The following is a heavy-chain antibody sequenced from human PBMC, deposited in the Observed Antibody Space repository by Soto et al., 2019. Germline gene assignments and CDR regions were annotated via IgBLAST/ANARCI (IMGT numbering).Heavy chain of an antibody. CDR2: ISGSGGST. CDR3: ATQTGDIVVVPAASDAFDI. J-gene: IGHJ3*02. D-gene: IGHD2-2*01. V-gene: IGHV3-23*01. CDR1: GFTFSRYT. Sequence: PGGSLRLACAASGFTFSRYTMHWVRQAPGKGLEWVSAISGSGGSTYYADSVKGRFTISRDNSKNTLYLQMNSLRAEDTAVYYCATQTGDIVVVPAASDAFDIWGQGPMLTVSS.